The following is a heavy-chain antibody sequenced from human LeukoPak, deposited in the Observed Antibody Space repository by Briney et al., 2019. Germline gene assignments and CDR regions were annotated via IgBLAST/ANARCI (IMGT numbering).Heavy chain of an antibody. J-gene: IGHJ4*02. D-gene: IGHD1-26*01. V-gene: IGHV1-2*02. CDR1: GYTFTGYY. CDR3: ARGKGWSYSGSYFDY. CDR2: INPNSGGT. Sequence: ASVKVSCKTSGYTFTGYYLHWVRQAPGQGLEWMGWINPNSGGTNYAQKFQGRVTMTRDTSTSTVYMELSSLRSEDTAVYYCARGKGWSYSGSYFDYWGQGTLVTVSS.